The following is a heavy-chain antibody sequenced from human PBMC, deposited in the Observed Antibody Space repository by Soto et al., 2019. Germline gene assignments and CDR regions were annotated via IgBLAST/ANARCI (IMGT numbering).Heavy chain of an antibody. V-gene: IGHV4-34*01. Sequence: SETLSLTCAVYGGSFSGYYWSWIRQPPGKGLEWIGEINHSGSTNYNPSLKSRVTISVDTSKNQFPLKLSSVTAADTAVYYCARVGIAAAATKPYNWFDPWGQGTLVTVSS. CDR3: ARVGIAAAATKPYNWFDP. D-gene: IGHD6-13*01. J-gene: IGHJ5*02. CDR1: GGSFSGYY. CDR2: INHSGST.